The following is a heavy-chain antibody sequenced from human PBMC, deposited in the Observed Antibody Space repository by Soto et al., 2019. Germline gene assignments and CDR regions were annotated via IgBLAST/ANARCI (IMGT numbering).Heavy chain of an antibody. J-gene: IGHJ3*02. V-gene: IGHV3-30*18. D-gene: IGHD5-18*01. CDR1: GFTFSSYG. CDR3: AKIGYSYGDAFDI. CDR2: ISYDGSNK. Sequence: QVQLLESGGGVVQPGRSLRLSCAASGFTFSSYGMHWVRQAPGKGLEWVAVISYDGSNKYYADSVKGRFTISRDNSKNTLYLQMNSLRAEDTAVYYCAKIGYSYGDAFDIWGQGTMVTVSS.